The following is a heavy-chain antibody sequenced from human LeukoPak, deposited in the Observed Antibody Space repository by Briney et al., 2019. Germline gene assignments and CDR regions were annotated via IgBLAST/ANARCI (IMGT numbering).Heavy chain of an antibody. D-gene: IGHD4-17*01. CDR2: IRYSGST. J-gene: IGHJ4*01. CDR1: GGSISSDY. V-gene: IGHV4-59*08. CDR3: ARAPGTTFDY. Sequence: SETLSLTCTVSGGSISSDYWSWIRQPPGKGLEWIGYIRYSGSTYYNPSLKSRLTMSVEASKTQFSLRLSSVTAADTAVYYCARAPGTTFDYWGHGNMVTVSS.